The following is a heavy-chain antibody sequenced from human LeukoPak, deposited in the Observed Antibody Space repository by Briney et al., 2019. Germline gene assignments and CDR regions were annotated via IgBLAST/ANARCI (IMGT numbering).Heavy chain of an antibody. CDR3: AREPYSGYYYYGMDV. V-gene: IGHV3-53*01. CDR2: IYSGGST. CDR1: GFSVSSSY. D-gene: IGHD1-26*01. Sequence: GGSLRLSCAAAGFSVSSSYMNWVRQAPGKGLEWVSVIYSGGSTYYADSVKGRFTISRDNSKNTLYLQMNNLRAEDTAVYYCAREPYSGYYYYGMDVWGQGTTVTVSS. J-gene: IGHJ6*02.